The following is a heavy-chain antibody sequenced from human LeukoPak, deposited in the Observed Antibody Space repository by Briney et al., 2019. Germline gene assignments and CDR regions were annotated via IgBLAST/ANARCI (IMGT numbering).Heavy chain of an antibody. V-gene: IGHV4-34*01. Sequence: SETLSLTCAVYVGSFSGYYWSWIRQPPGKGLEWIGEINHSGSTNYNPSLKSRVSLSVVTSKNQFSLRLSSVTAADTAVYYCARQREGYFDLWGRGTRVTVSS. J-gene: IGHJ2*01. CDR3: ARQREGYFDL. CDR2: INHSGST. CDR1: VGSFSGYY.